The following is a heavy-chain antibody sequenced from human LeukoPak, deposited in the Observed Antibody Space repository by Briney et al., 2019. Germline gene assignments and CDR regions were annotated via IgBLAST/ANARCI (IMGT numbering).Heavy chain of an antibody. CDR3: AKVKVVGYSTFDY. CDR2: ISGSGGST. Sequence: GGSLRLSCAASGFTFSNCAMNWVRQTPGKGLEWVSSISGSGGSTYYADSVKGRFTISRDNSKNTLYLQMNSLRDEDTAVYYCAKVKVVGYSTFDYWGQGALVTVSS. J-gene: IGHJ4*02. CDR1: GFTFSNCA. D-gene: IGHD2-8*01. V-gene: IGHV3-23*01.